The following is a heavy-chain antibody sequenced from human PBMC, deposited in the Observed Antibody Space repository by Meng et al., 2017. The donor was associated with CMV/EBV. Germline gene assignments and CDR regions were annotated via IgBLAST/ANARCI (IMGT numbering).Heavy chain of an antibody. CDR1: GCSLSTSGVG. Sequence: LKELGPTLGNPTQTLPLACTFSGCSLSTSGVGVGWIRQPPGKALEWLALIYWDYDKRYSPSLKSRLTITKDTSKNQVVLTMTNMDPVDTATYYCARIEAAGRFDYWGQGTLVTVSS. CDR3: ARIEAAGRFDY. V-gene: IGHV2-5*02. D-gene: IGHD6-13*01. CDR2: IYWDYDK. J-gene: IGHJ4*02.